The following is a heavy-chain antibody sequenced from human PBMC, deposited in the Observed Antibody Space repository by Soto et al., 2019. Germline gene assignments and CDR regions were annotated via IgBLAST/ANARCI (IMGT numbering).Heavy chain of an antibody. J-gene: IGHJ5*02. D-gene: IGHD2-2*01. CDR1: GGTFSSYA. CDR3: ARVRCSSTSCPRGWFDP. V-gene: IGHV1-69*06. Sequence: QVQLVQSGAEVKKPGSSVKVSCKASGGTFSSYAISWVRQAPGQGLEWMGGIIPIFGTANYAQKFQGRVTITADKSTCTAYMELSSLRSEDTAVYYCARVRCSSTSCPRGWFDPWGQGTLVTVSS. CDR2: IIPIFGTA.